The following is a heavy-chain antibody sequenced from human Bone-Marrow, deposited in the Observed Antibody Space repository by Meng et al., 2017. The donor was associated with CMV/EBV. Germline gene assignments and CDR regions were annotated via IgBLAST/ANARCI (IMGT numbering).Heavy chain of an antibody. J-gene: IGHJ6*02. Sequence: GESLKISCAASGFTFSDYYMSWIRQAPGKGLEWVSYISSSGSTIYYADSVKGRFTISRDNAKNSLYLQMNSLRDEDTAVYYCERTLCSSTSCYKYYYYGMDVWGQGTTVTVSS. V-gene: IGHV3-11*01. D-gene: IGHD2-2*02. CDR2: ISSSGSTI. CDR3: ERTLCSSTSCYKYYYYGMDV. CDR1: GFTFSDYY.